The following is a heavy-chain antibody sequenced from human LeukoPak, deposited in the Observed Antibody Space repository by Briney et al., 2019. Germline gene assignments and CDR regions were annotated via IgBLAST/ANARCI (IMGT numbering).Heavy chain of an antibody. CDR1: GGTFSSYA. D-gene: IGHD6-6*01. Sequence: GASVKVSCKASGGTFSSYAISWVRQAPGQGLEWMGGIIPIFGTANYAQKFQGRVTITADESTSTAYMELSSLRSEDTAVYYCARDGRRLVAARYFDYWGQGTLVTVSS. V-gene: IGHV1-69*13. CDR3: ARDGRRLVAARYFDY. CDR2: IIPIFGTA. J-gene: IGHJ4*02.